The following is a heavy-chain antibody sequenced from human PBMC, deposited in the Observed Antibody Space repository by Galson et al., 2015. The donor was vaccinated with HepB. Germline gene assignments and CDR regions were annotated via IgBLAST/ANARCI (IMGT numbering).Heavy chain of an antibody. D-gene: IGHD1-26*01. CDR3: VKGGKVGATEIDY. Sequence: SLRLSCAASGFTFSSYAMHWVRQAPGKGLEYVSAISSNGGSTYYADSVKGRFTISRDNSKNTLYLQMSSLRAEDTAVYYCVKGGKVGATEIDYWGQGTLVTVSS. CDR2: ISSNGGST. J-gene: IGHJ4*02. CDR1: GFTFSSYA. V-gene: IGHV3-64D*06.